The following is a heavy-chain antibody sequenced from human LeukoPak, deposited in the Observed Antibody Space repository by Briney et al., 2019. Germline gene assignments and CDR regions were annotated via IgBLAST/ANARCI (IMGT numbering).Heavy chain of an antibody. CDR1: GFTFSSYW. CDR2: IKQDGSEK. Sequence: PGGSLRLSCAASGFTFSSYWMSWVRQAPGKGLEWVANIKQDGSEKYYVDSVRGRFTISRDNAKNSLYLQMNSLRAEDTAVYYCARDNPARRFDYWGQGTLVTVSS. J-gene: IGHJ4*02. CDR3: ARDNPARRFDY. D-gene: IGHD2-2*01. V-gene: IGHV3-7*01.